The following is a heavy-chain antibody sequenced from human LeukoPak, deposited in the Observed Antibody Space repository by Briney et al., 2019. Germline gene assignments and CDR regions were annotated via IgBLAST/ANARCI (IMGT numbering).Heavy chain of an antibody. J-gene: IGHJ3*02. CDR3: ARSKPYYYDSSGYNAFDI. CDR2: ISGSGGST. Sequence: PGGSLRLSCAAPGFTFSSYAMSWVRQAPGKGLEWVSAISGSGGSTYYADSVKGRFTISRDNSKNTLYLQMNSLRAEDTALYYCARSKPYYYDSSGYNAFDIWGQGTMATVSS. D-gene: IGHD3-22*01. V-gene: IGHV3-23*01. CDR1: GFTFSSYA.